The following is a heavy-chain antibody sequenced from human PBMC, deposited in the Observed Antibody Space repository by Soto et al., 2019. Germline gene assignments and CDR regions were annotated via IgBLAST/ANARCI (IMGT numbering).Heavy chain of an antibody. D-gene: IGHD6-25*01. CDR2: IIPIFGTA. J-gene: IGHJ2*01. CDR3: ARGGYPPCWSFDL. V-gene: IGHV1-69*01. Sequence: QVQLVQSGAEVKKPGSSVKVSCKASGGTFSSYAISWVRQTPGQGLEWMGGIIPIFGTANYAQKFQGRVTITAGESTSTAYMELSSIRCRDTAVYYCARGGYPPCWSFDLCGRGALDTVTS. CDR1: GGTFSSYA.